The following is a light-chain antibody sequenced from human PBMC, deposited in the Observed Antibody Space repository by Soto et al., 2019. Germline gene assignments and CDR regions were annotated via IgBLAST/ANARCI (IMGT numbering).Light chain of an antibody. J-gene: IGKJ1*01. V-gene: IGKV3-20*01. Sequence: EVVLTQSPGTLSLSPGERATLSCRASQSVNSNYLAWYQQKPGQAARLLIYGASSRATGIPDRFSGSWSGTDFTLTISRLEPEDFAVYYCQQYGSSPRTFGQGTKVEIK. CDR3: QQYGSSPRT. CDR1: QSVNSNY. CDR2: GAS.